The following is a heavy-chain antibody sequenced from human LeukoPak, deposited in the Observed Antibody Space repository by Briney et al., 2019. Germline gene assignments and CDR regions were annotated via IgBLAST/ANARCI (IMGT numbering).Heavy chain of an antibody. CDR2: ISSNGGST. J-gene: IGHJ4*02. V-gene: IGHV3-64*01. CDR3: ARDYYDSSGYYYGPCEY. Sequence: GGSLRLSCAASGFTFSSYAMHWVRQAPGKGLEYVSAISSNGGSTYYANSVKGRFTISRDNSKNTLYLQMGSLRAEDMAVYYCARDYYDSSGYYYGPCEYWGQGTLVTVSS. D-gene: IGHD3-22*01. CDR1: GFTFSSYA.